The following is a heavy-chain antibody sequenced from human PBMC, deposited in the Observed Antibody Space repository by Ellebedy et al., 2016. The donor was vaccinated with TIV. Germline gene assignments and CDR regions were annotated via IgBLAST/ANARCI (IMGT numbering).Heavy chain of an antibody. CDR1: GFTFSSYG. CDR2: ISYDGSNK. Sequence: GGSLRLSXAASGFTFSSYGMHWVRQAPGKGLEWVAVISYDGSNKYYADSVKGRFTISRDNSKNTLYLQMNSLRAEDTAVYYCAREAGRFDPWGQGTLVTVSS. CDR3: AREAGRFDP. J-gene: IGHJ5*02. V-gene: IGHV3-30*03.